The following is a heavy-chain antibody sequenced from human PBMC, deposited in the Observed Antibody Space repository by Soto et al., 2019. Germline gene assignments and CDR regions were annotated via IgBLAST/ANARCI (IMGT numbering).Heavy chain of an antibody. CDR1: GGSFSGYY. V-gene: IGHV4-34*01. CDR3: ARLPAAIRDYYYYGMDV. J-gene: IGHJ6*02. Sequence: SETLSLTCAVYGGSFSGYYWSWIRQPPGKGREWIGEINHSGSTNYNPSLKSRVTISVDTSKNQFSLKLSSVTAADTAVYYCARLPAAIRDYYYYGMDVWGQGTTVTVSS. D-gene: IGHD2-2*02. CDR2: INHSGST.